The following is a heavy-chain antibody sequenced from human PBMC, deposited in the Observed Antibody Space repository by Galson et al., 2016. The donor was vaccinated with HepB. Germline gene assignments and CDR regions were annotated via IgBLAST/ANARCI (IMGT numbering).Heavy chain of an antibody. Sequence: SLRLSCAASGFTFNNYGMHWVRQAPGKGLEWVAIVLHDGSNEYYADSVKGRFTISRDNSKNTLYLQMDSLRAEDTAVYYCAKDGYESSGLHSFFDYWGQGTLVTVSS. J-gene: IGHJ4*02. D-gene: IGHD3-22*01. V-gene: IGHV3-30*18. CDR1: GFTFNNYG. CDR2: VLHDGSNE. CDR3: AKDGYESSGLHSFFDY.